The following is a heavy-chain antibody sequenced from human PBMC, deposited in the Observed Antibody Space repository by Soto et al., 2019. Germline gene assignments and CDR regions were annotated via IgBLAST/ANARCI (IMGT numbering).Heavy chain of an antibody. V-gene: IGHV4-34*01. D-gene: IGHD2-15*01. CDR1: GGSFSAYY. Sequence: SETLSLTCAVYGGSFSAYYWSWIRQSPGKGLEWIGEVYHRGSTNYNPSLKSRVTISVDTSKNQFFLNLNSVAAADTGVYYCARMVVVGAAAPHYDWFGHWGQGTLVTVSS. CDR3: ARMVVVGAAAPHYDWFGH. J-gene: IGHJ5*02. CDR2: VYHRGST.